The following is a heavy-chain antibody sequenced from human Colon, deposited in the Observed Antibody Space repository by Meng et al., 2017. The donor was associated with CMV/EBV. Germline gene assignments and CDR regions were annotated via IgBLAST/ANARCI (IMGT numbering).Heavy chain of an antibody. CDR1: GYTFSGFY. CDR3: AREPSGAGSSDIFDY. CDR2: INGPNDYT. D-gene: IGHD3-10*01. V-gene: IGHV1-2*02. J-gene: IGHJ4*02. Sequence: ASVKVSCKASGYTFSGFYMHWVRQAPGQGLEWMGWINGPNDYTNYAQKFQGRVTMTTDTSTTTVYMELSSLRSDDTAVYYCAREPSGAGSSDIFDYWGQGTLVTVSS.